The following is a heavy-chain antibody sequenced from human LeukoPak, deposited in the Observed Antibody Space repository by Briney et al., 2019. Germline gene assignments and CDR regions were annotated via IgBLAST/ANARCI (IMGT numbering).Heavy chain of an antibody. Sequence: GGSLRLSCAASGFTVSSNYMSWVRQAPGKGLEWVSVIYSGGDTYYADSVKGRFTISRDNSKNTLYLQMKSLRAEDTAVYYCARETGTYYFDYWGQGTLVTVSS. V-gene: IGHV3-53*01. J-gene: IGHJ4*02. CDR1: GFTVSSNY. CDR3: ARETGTYYFDY. CDR2: IYSGGDT. D-gene: IGHD1-1*01.